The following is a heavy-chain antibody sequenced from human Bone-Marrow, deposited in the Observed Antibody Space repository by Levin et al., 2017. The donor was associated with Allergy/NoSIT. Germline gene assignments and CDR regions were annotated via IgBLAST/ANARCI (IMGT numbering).Heavy chain of an antibody. Sequence: PGGSLRLSCAASGFTFSSYGMHWVRQAPGKGLEWVAVIWYDGSNKYYADSVKGRFTISRDNSKNTLYLQMNSLRAEDTAVYYCAREYSYGYVYYYYGMDVWGQGTTVTVSS. CDR1: GFTFSSYG. D-gene: IGHD5-18*01. J-gene: IGHJ6*02. CDR2: IWYDGSNK. CDR3: AREYSYGYVYYYYGMDV. V-gene: IGHV3-33*01.